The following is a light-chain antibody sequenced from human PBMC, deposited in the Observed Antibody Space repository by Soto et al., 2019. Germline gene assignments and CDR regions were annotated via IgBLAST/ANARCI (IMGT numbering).Light chain of an antibody. Sequence: EIVLTQSPATLSLSPGERATLSCRASQSVSSYLAWYQQKPGQAPRLLIYDASNRATGIPARFSGSGSGTDFTLTISSLEPDDFAVYYCQQRSNWPITFGQGKRLVIK. CDR1: QSVSSY. J-gene: IGKJ5*01. CDR3: QQRSNWPIT. CDR2: DAS. V-gene: IGKV3-11*01.